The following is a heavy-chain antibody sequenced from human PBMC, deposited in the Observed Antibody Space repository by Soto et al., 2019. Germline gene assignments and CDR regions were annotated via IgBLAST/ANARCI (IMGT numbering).Heavy chain of an antibody. J-gene: IGHJ6*02. V-gene: IGHV4-30-2*06. CDR3: ASSSQALSFYALYV. CDR1: GGSISSAGYS. D-gene: IGHD2-2*01. Sequence: QLQLQGSGSRLVKPSQTLSLSCTVSGGSISSAGYSWSWIRQSPGKDLEWIGYIYHSVNAFYNPSLKSRVTMSLDRSRNQFSLNLTSVTAADTAVYFCASSSQALSFYALYVWGQGTTVVVSS. CDR2: IYHSVNA.